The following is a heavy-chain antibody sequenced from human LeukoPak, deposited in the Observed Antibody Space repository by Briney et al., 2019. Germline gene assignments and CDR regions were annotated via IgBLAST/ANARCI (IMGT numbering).Heavy chain of an antibody. Sequence: TGGSLRLSCAASGFTFSSHSMDWVRQAPGKGLEWVSAISGSGGSTYYADSVKGRFTISRDNSKNTLYLQMNSLRAEDTAVYYCAKDHTDYAFDYWGQGTLVTVSS. CDR3: AKDHTDYAFDY. CDR2: ISGSGGST. J-gene: IGHJ4*02. CDR1: GFTFSSHS. V-gene: IGHV3-23*01. D-gene: IGHD4-17*01.